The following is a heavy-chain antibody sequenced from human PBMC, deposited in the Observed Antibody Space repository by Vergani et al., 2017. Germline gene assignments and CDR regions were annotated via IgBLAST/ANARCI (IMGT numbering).Heavy chain of an antibody. D-gene: IGHD2-2*01. V-gene: IGHV1-2*02. CDR2: INPNSGGT. CDR3: ARDLPPIVVVPAAMDV. J-gene: IGHJ6*02. CDR1: GYTFTGYY. Sequence: QVQLVQSGAEVKKPGASVKVSCKASGYTFTGYYMHWVRQAPGQGLEWMGWINPNSGGTNYAQKFQGRVTMTRDTSISTAYMELSRLGSDDTAVYYCARDLPPIVVVPAAMDVWGQGTTVTVSS.